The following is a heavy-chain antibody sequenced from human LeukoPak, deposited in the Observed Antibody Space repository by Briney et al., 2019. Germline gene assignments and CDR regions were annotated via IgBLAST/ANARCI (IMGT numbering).Heavy chain of an antibody. Sequence: GRSLRLSCAASGFTFSSYGMHWLRQAPGKGLEWVAVIWYDGSKIYYADSVKGRITISRDNSKNTLYLQMDSLRAEDTAVYHCARGYYISSSVFDYWGRGTLVTVSS. V-gene: IGHV3-33*01. CDR1: GFTFSSYG. D-gene: IGHD6-6*01. J-gene: IGHJ4*02. CDR3: ARGYYISSSVFDY. CDR2: IWYDGSKI.